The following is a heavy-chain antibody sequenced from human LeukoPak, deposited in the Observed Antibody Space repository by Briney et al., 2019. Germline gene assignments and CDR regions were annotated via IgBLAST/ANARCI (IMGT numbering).Heavy chain of an antibody. Sequence: GGSLRLSCAASGFTFSSFGMHWVRQAPGKGLEWVAVMWYGETNKYYADSVKGRFTISRDNSKSTLYLQMNSLRAEDTAVYYCAKDRYSGLNTIDYWGQGTLVTVSS. CDR2: MWYGETNK. V-gene: IGHV3-30*02. CDR3: AKDRYSGLNTIDY. CDR1: GFTFSSFG. J-gene: IGHJ4*02. D-gene: IGHD6-13*01.